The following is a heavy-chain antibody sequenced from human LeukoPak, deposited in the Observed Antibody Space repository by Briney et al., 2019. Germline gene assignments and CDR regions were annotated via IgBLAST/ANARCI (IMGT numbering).Heavy chain of an antibody. CDR1: GFIFTNYA. D-gene: IGHD5-12*01. CDR3: VRDGGVSGYDLLDY. Sequence: GGSLRLSCAASGFIFTNYAMHWVRQAPGKGLEWVAVISYDGSNKYYADSVKARFTISRDNAKNSLSLQMNSLRAEDTAVYYCVRDGGVSGYDLLDYWGQGTLVTVSS. CDR2: ISYDGSNK. V-gene: IGHV3-30*07. J-gene: IGHJ4*02.